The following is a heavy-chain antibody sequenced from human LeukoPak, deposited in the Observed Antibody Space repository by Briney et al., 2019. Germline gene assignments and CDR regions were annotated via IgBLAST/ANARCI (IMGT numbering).Heavy chain of an antibody. D-gene: IGHD3-22*01. CDR3: ARLPHAATYYDSSGYHDY. V-gene: IGHV4-61*02. J-gene: IGHJ4*02. CDR1: GGSISSGSYY. CDR2: IYTSGST. Sequence: KSSQTLSLTCTVSGGSISSGSYYWSWIRQPAGKGLEWIGRIYTSGSTNYNPSLNSRVTISVDTSKNQFSLKLSSVTAADTAVYYCARLPHAATYYDSSGYHDYWGQGTLVTVSS.